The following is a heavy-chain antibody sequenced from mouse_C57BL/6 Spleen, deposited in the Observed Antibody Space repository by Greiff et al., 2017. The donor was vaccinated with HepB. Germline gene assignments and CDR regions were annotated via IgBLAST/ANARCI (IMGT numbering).Heavy chain of an antibody. V-gene: IGHV10-3*01. Sequence: DVQLQESGGGLVQPKGSLKLSCAASGFTFNTYAIHWVRQAPGKGLEWVARIRSKSSNYATYYADSVKDRITISRDDSQSMLYLQMNNLKTEDTAMYYCVAAQASAMDYWGQGTSVTVSS. D-gene: IGHD3-2*02. CDR3: VAAQASAMDY. J-gene: IGHJ4*01. CDR1: GFTFNTYA. CDR2: IRSKSSNYAT.